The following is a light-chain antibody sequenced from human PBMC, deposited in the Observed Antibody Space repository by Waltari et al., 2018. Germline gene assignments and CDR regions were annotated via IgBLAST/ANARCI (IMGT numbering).Light chain of an antibody. J-gene: IGKJ2*03. CDR2: QAS. CDR1: QGISSC. Sequence: DIQMTQSPSSLSASIGDRVPITCRASQGISSCLAWYQQKPGKAPNLLIYQASNLQSGVPSRFSGSGSGTDFTLTISSLQPEDFATYYCQHYNSAPYSFGQGTKVEIK. V-gene: IGKV1-12*01. CDR3: QHYNSAPYS.